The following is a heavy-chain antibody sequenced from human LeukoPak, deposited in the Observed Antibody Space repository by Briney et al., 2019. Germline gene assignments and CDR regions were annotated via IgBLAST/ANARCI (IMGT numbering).Heavy chain of an antibody. J-gene: IGHJ3*01. CDR1: GGSINGYY. Sequence: SETLSLTCTVSGGSINGYYWSWIRQPPGKGLEWIGFIYYSGSTSYNPSLKSRVTISVDTSKNQFPLNLNSVTAAETAVYYCARHRGYVGAFDVWGRGTMVTVSS. V-gene: IGHV4-59*08. D-gene: IGHD3-22*01. CDR2: IYYSGST. CDR3: ARHRGYVGAFDV.